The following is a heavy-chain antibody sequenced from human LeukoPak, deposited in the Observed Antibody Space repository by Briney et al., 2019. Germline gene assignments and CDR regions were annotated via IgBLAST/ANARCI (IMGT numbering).Heavy chain of an antibody. Sequence: GGSLRLSCAASDFPFIGYTMHWVRQAPGKGLEWVSYISSSSSTIYYADSVKGRFTISRDNAKNSLYLQMNSLRAEDTAVYYCARDMGIAPDYWGQGTLVTVSS. CDR3: ARDMGIAPDY. CDR2: ISSSSSTI. D-gene: IGHD6-13*01. V-gene: IGHV3-48*01. CDR1: DFPFIGYT. J-gene: IGHJ4*02.